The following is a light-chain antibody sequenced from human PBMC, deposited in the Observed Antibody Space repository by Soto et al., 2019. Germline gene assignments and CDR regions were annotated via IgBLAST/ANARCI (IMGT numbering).Light chain of an antibody. J-gene: IGKJ1*01. Sequence: IGLTQSARTLSLSPGERATLSCRASQTVSTNYLAWYQQKPGQAPRLLIYGASKRATGIPDRFSGSGSGTDFTLTISRLEPEDFAVYCCQQYGSSPRTFGQGTKVDIK. CDR2: GAS. CDR1: QTVSTNY. V-gene: IGKV3-20*01. CDR3: QQYGSSPRT.